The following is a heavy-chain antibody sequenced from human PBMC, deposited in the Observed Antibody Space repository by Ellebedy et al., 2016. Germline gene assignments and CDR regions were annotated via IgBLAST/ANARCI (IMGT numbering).Heavy chain of an antibody. V-gene: IGHV3-30*18. J-gene: IGHJ2*01. CDR2: IAYDGSSE. CDR3: AKEASYGNWYFDL. Sequence: GGSLRLXXSASGFIFARYGLHWVRQAPGKGLEWVAVIAYDGSSEFYADSVKGRFTISRDNSKTTLYLQMYSLRAEDTAVYHCAKEASYGNWYFDLWGRGTPVTVSS. CDR1: GFIFARYG. D-gene: IGHD3-10*01.